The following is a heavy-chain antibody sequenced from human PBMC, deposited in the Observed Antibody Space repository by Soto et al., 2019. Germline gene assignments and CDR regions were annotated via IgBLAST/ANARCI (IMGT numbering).Heavy chain of an antibody. V-gene: IGHV3-33*01. D-gene: IGHD6-13*01. CDR2: IWYDGSNK. J-gene: IGHJ4*02. CDR3: ARNSLIAAAGLFDY. Sequence: VGSLRLSCAASGFTFSSYGMHWVRQAPGKGLEWVAVIWYDGSNKYYADSVKGRFTISRDNSKNTLYLQMNSLRAEDTAVYYCARNSLIAAAGLFDYWGQGTMVTVYS. CDR1: GFTFSSYG.